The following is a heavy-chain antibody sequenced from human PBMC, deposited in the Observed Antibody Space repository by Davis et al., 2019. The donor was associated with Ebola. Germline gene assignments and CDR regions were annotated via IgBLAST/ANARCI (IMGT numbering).Heavy chain of an antibody. J-gene: IGHJ4*02. CDR3: ARDQRLPVTIPCDH. V-gene: IGHV4-61*01. CDR2: IYFSGSG. D-gene: IGHD2-2*01. CDR1: GASVSSGHYY. Sequence: MPSETLSLTCTVSGASVSSGHYYWNWIRRPPGKGLEWIGHIYFSGSGDYNPSLRNRVTMSVDTSKNQFSLNLDSVTAADTAVYFCARDQRLPVTIPCDHWGQGVLVTVS.